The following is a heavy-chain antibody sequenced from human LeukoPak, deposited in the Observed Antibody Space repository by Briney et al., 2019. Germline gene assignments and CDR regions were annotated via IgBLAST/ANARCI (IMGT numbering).Heavy chain of an antibody. CDR1: GGSISSGDYY. Sequence: SETLSLTCTVSGGSISSGDYYWSWIRQPPGKGLEWIVYIYYSGSTYYNPSLKSRVTISVDTSKNQFSLKLSSVTAADTAVYYCARVRVVVVPAALDWFDPWGQGTLVTVSS. CDR2: IYYSGST. V-gene: IGHV4-30-4*01. CDR3: ARVRVVVVPAALDWFDP. D-gene: IGHD2-2*01. J-gene: IGHJ5*02.